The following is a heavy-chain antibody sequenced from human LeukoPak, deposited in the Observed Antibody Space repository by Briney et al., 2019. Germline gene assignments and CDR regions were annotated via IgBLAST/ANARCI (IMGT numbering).Heavy chain of an antibody. CDR3: ANGGLWLPTRTA. D-gene: IGHD3-22*01. CDR2: IKSKTDGGTT. V-gene: IGHV3-15*01. J-gene: IGHJ5*02. CDR1: GFAFTYTW. Sequence: GGPLRLSCATSGFAFTYTWMSWVRQAPGKGLEWVGRIKSKTDGGTTDYGAPVKGRFTISRDNSKNTLYLQMNSLRVEDTAVYYCANGGLWLPTRTAWGQGTLVTVSS.